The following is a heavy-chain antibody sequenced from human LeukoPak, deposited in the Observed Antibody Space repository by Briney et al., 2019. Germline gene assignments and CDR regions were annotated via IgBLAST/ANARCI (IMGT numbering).Heavy chain of an antibody. CDR2: ISGSGGSA. V-gene: IGHV3-23*01. CDR1: GFTFSSHA. Sequence: GGSLRLSCAASGFTFSSHAMSWVRQAPGKGLEWVSGISGSGGSAYYADSVKGRFTISRDNSKNTLYVQMNSLRAEDTAVYYCAKGRAGIDYWGQGTLVIVSS. D-gene: IGHD6-19*01. CDR3: AKGRAGIDY. J-gene: IGHJ4*02.